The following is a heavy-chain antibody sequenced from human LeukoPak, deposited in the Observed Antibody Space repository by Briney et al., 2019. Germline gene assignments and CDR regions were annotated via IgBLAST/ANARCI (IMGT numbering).Heavy chain of an antibody. D-gene: IGHD6-13*01. CDR2: IYSGGST. CDR1: GGSISSGSYY. CDR3: ARSQLSWYRSADLAY. J-gene: IGHJ4*02. Sequence: ETLSLTCTVSGGSISSGSYYWSWVRQAPGKGLEWVSVIYSGGSTYYADSVKGRFTISRDNSKNTLYLQMNSLRAEDTAVYYCARSQLSWYRSADLAYWGQGTLVTVSS. V-gene: IGHV3-53*01.